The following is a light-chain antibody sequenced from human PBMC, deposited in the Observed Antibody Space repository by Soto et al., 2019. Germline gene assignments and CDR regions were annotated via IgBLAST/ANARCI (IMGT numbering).Light chain of an antibody. CDR3: QTWGTGIHV. CDR2: LNSDGSH. CDR1: SGHSSYA. V-gene: IGLV4-69*01. Sequence: QTVVTQSPSASASLGASVKLTCTLSSGHSSYAIAWHQQQPEKGPRYLMKLNSDGSHSKGDGIPDRFSGSSSGAERYLIISSLQSEDEADYYCQTWGTGIHVFGTGTKLTV. J-gene: IGLJ1*01.